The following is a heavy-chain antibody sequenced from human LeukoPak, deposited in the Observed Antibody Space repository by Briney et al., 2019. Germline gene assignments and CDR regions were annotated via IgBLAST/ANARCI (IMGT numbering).Heavy chain of an antibody. CDR3: ARCCGDCLGFSDI. CDR1: GFTFSTSD. D-gene: IGHD2-21*02. CDR2: IGGGGSDK. V-gene: IGHV3-23*01. Sequence: PGGSLRLSCVASGFTFSTSDMQWVRQAPGKGLEWVSTIGGGGSDKYYADSVKGLFTISRDNSKNPLSLQMNSLRAEDTAIYYCARCCGDCLGFSDIWGQGTMVTVSS. J-gene: IGHJ3*02.